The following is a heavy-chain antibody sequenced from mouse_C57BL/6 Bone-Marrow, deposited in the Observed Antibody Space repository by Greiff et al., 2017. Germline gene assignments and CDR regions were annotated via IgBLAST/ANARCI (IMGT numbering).Heavy chain of an antibody. Sequence: DVKLVESGEGLVKPGGSLKLSCAASGFTFSSYAMSWVRQTPEKRLEWVAYISSGGDCIYYADTVKGRFTISRDNARNTLYLQMSSLKSEDTAMYYCTREHYYYGSSYYWYFDVWGTGTTVTVSS. CDR1: GFTFSSYA. V-gene: IGHV5-9-1*02. CDR2: ISSGGDCI. CDR3: TREHYYYGSSYYWYFDV. D-gene: IGHD1-1*01. J-gene: IGHJ1*03.